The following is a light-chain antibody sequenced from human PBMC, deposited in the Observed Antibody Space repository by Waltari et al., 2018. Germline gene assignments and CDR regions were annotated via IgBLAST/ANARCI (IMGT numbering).Light chain of an antibody. J-gene: IGKJ4*01. V-gene: IGKV1-12*01. CDR2: KAS. CDR1: QSISSW. Sequence: DFQMTQSPFSLSASVGDTVPITCRASQSISSWLDWYQQKPGKAPTLLIYKASSLYSGVPSRFSGSGSGTEFTLTITSLRPEDLATYYCLQYSSSPLTFGGGTKVEIK. CDR3: LQYSSSPLT.